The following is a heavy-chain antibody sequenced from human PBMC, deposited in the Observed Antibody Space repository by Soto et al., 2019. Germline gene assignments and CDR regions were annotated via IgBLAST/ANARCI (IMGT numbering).Heavy chain of an antibody. CDR1: GGSISSYY. CDR3: ARDSFPPYSSSSKGFDY. J-gene: IGHJ4*02. CDR2: LDYSGTT. V-gene: IGHV4-59*01. Sequence: QVQLQESGPGLVKPSETVSLICTVSGGSISSYYWNWIRQSPGKGLEWIASLDYSGTTNYNPSLKSRITTSVDPSKKQFSLKMRSVTAADTAVYYCARDSFPPYSSSSKGFDYWGQGSLVTVST. D-gene: IGHD6-6*01.